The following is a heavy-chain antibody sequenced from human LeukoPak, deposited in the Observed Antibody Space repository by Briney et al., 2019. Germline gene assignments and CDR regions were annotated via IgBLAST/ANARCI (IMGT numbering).Heavy chain of an antibody. J-gene: IGHJ5*02. CDR1: GYTFTSYD. V-gene: IGHV1-8*03. Sequence: ASVKVSCKASGYTFTSYDINWVRQATGQGLEWMGWMNPNSGNTGYAQKFQGRVTITRNTSISTAYMELSSLRSEDTAVYYCARGVNGPYGSGSWDWFDPWGQGTLVTVSS. CDR3: ARGVNGPYGSGSWDWFDP. CDR2: MNPNSGNT. D-gene: IGHD3-10*01.